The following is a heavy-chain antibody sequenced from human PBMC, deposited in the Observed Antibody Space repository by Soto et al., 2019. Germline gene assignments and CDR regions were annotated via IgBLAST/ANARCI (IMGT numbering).Heavy chain of an antibody. CDR2: LYYTGST. V-gene: IGHV4-59*01. Sequence: PSETLSLTCNVSGGSISDFYWSWIRQSPGKRLEWIGYLYYTGSTNYNPALKSRVTISLDTSKNQFSLKVRSVTAADTAVYYCARGGGYDFRSSQAPPIDVWSQGTTVTVSS. D-gene: IGHD3-3*01. CDR1: GGSISDFY. J-gene: IGHJ6*02. CDR3: ARGGGYDFRSSQAPPIDV.